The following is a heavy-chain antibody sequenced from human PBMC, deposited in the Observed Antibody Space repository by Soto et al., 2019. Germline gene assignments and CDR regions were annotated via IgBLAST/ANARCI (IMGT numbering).Heavy chain of an antibody. CDR1: GYSLTSYW. J-gene: IGHJ3*02. V-gene: IGHV5-10-1*01. D-gene: IGHD2-2*01. Sequence: PGESLKISCNGSGYSLTSYWISWVRQMPGKGLEWMGRIDPSDSYTNYSPSFQGHVTISAGKSISTAYLQWSSLKASDTAMYYCASYPSIVVVPAAPLDAFDIWGQGTMVTVSS. CDR3: ASYPSIVVVPAAPLDAFDI. CDR2: IDPSDSYT.